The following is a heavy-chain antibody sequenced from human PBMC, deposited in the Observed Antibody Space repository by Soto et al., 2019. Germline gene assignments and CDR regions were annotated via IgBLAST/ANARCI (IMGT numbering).Heavy chain of an antibody. Sequence: SETLSLTCAVYGGSFSGYYWSWIRQPPGKGLEWIGEINHSGSTNYDPSLKSRVTISVDTSKNQFSLKLSSVTAADTAVYYCARGGASSGIAVAWSNWFDPWGQGTLVTACS. D-gene: IGHD6-19*01. CDR1: GGSFSGYY. V-gene: IGHV4-34*01. CDR2: INHSGST. J-gene: IGHJ5*02. CDR3: ARGGASSGIAVAWSNWFDP.